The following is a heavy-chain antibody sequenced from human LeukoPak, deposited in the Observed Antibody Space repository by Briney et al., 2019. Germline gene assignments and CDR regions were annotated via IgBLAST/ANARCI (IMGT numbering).Heavy chain of an antibody. Sequence: GGSLRLSCAASGFTFSSYWMNWVRQAPGTGLEWVANIKRDGNAKNYVDSVKGRFSISRDNAKNSLYLQMDSLRAEDTAVYYCAKEGAYPIITYDSWGQGALVTVSS. CDR3: AKEGAYPIITYDS. CDR1: GFTFSSYW. CDR2: IKRDGNAK. J-gene: IGHJ5*01. D-gene: IGHD3-10*01. V-gene: IGHV3-7*01.